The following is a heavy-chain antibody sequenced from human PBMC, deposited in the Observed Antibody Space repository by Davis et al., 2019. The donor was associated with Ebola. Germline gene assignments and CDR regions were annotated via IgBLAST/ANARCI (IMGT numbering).Heavy chain of an antibody. D-gene: IGHD3-22*01. V-gene: IGHV3-23*01. CDR2: ISGSGDNT. J-gene: IGHJ6*03. CDR1: GFTFSDHW. Sequence: GGSLRLSCAASGFTFSDHWMDWVRQAPGKGLEWVSAISGSGDNTYYVDSVMGRFTMSRDNSKNTMYLEMNSLRADDTAIYYCATDSSGYNYERLYYTYYMDVWGRGTTVSVSS. CDR3: ATDSSGYNYERLYYTYYMDV.